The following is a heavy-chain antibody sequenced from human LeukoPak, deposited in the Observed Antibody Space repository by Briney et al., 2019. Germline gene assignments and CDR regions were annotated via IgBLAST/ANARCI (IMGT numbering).Heavy chain of an antibody. V-gene: IGHV4-4*07. J-gene: IGHJ4*02. D-gene: IGHD3-3*01. CDR1: GGSISSYY. CDR2: IYCSGST. CDR3: ARDLGFWSGPDY. Sequence: SETLSLTCTVPGGSISSYYWSWIRQPAGKGLQWIGRIYCSGSTNYNPSLKSRVTMSVDTSKNQFSLRLSSVTAADTAVYYCARDLGFWSGPDYWGQGTLVTVSS.